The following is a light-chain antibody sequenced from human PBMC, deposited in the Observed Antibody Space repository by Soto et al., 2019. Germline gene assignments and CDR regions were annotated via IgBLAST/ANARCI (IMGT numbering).Light chain of an antibody. CDR3: QSFDSDLSAFV. J-gene: IGLJ1*01. CDR2: GNN. CDR1: SSNIGAGYD. V-gene: IGLV1-40*01. Sequence: QSALTQALSISGAPGQRVTISCTGSSSNIGAGYDVHWFQQFPGTAPRLLIHGNNNRPSGVPDRFSGSESGTSASLAIAGLXAGDEAIYYCQSFDSDLSAFVFGTGTKVTVL.